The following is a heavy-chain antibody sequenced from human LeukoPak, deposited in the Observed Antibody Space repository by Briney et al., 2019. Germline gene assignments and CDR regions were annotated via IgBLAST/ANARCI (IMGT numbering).Heavy chain of an antibody. J-gene: IGHJ6*03. V-gene: IGHV4-39*02. CDR1: GGSISSSSYY. CDR3: ARGRIYNSYGYPAVYYYYYYYMDV. CDR2: IYYSGST. Sequence: SETLSLTCTVSGGSISSSSYYWGWIRQPPGKGLEWIGNIYYSGSTYYNPSLKSRVTISVDTSKNHFSLKLSSVTAADTAVYYCARGRIYNSYGYPAVYYYYYYYMDVWGKGTTVTVSS. D-gene: IGHD5-18*01.